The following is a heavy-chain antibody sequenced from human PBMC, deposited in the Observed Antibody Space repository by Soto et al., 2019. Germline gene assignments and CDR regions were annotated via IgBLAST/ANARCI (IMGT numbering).Heavy chain of an antibody. CDR2: IYNGGST. CDR3: ARDTSDSGLDY. D-gene: IGHD2-21*01. CDR1: GFTVSRTH. V-gene: IGHV3-53*04. J-gene: IGHJ4*02. Sequence: ESVGGLVQPGGSLRLSCAASGFTVSRTHMNWVRQAPGKGLEWVSIIYNGGSTYYADSVKGRFTTSRDISKNTLYLEMNSLRAEDTAVYYCARDTSDSGLDYWGQGPLVTVSS.